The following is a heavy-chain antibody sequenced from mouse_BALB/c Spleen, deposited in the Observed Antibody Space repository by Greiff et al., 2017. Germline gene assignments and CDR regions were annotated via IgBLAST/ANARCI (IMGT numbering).Heavy chain of an antibody. CDR2: IDPSDSET. D-gene: IGHD3-1*01. Sequence: VQLQQPGADLVRPGASVKLSCKASGFTFTSYWMNWVNQSPGQGLEWIGMIDPSDSETHYTHMFKDKATLTVDKSSSTGYMQLSSLTSEDSAVYFCERGELGRRSGAMDYWGQGTSVTVSS. J-gene: IGHJ4*01. V-gene: IGHV1-61*01. CDR1: GFTFTSYW. CDR3: ERGELGRRSGAMDY.